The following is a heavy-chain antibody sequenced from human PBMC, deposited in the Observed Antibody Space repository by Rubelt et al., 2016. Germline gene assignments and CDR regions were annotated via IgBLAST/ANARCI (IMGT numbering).Heavy chain of an antibody. V-gene: IGHV3-33*06. D-gene: IGHD2-15*01. CDR2: WYDGSNK. Sequence: WYDGSNKYYADSVKGRFTISRDNSKNTLYLQMNSLRAEDTAVYYCAKDAVVVAAMDWFDPWGQGTLVTVSS. J-gene: IGHJ5*02. CDR3: AKDAVVVAAMDWFDP.